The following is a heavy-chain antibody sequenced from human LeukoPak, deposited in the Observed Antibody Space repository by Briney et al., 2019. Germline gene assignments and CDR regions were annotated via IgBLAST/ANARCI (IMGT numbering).Heavy chain of an antibody. J-gene: IGHJ4*02. D-gene: IGHD3-3*01. CDR2: IYYSGST. Sequence: SQTLSLTCTVSGGSTSSYYWSWIRQPPGKGLEWIGYIYYSGSTNYNPSLKSRVTISVDTSKNQFSLKLSSVTAADTAVYYCARVHTIFGVVIMGYYFDYWGQGTLVTVSS. CDR1: GGSTSSYY. CDR3: ARVHTIFGVVIMGYYFDY. V-gene: IGHV4-59*01.